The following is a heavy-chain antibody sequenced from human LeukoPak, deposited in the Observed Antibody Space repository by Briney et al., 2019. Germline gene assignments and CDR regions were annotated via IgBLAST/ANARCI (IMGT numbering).Heavy chain of an antibody. Sequence: ASVKVSCKASGGTFSSYAISWVRQAPGQGLEWMGIINPSGGSTSYAQKFQGRVTMTRDMSTSTVYMELSSLRSEDTAVYYCARSNYYDSSGFVWFDPWGQGTLVTVSS. D-gene: IGHD3-22*01. CDR2: INPSGGST. J-gene: IGHJ5*02. V-gene: IGHV1-46*01. CDR1: GGTFSSYA. CDR3: ARSNYYDSSGFVWFDP.